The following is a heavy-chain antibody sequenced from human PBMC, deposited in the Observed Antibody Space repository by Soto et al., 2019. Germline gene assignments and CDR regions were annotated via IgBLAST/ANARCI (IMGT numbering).Heavy chain of an antibody. CDR3: ARHVPAAGYYYGMDV. CDR2: IIPIFGTA. Sequence: QVQLVESGAEVKKPGSSVKVSCKASGGTFSSYAISWVRQAPRHGLEWMGGIIPIFGTANYAQKFQGRVTITAVESTSTAYMELSSLRSEDTAVYYCARHVPAAGYYYGMDVWGQGTTVTVSS. J-gene: IGHJ6*02. V-gene: IGHV1-69*12. D-gene: IGHD2-2*01. CDR1: GGTFSSYA.